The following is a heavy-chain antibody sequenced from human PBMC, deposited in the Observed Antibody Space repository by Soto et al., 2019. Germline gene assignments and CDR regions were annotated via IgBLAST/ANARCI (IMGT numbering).Heavy chain of an antibody. J-gene: IGHJ4*02. CDR2: CSPDGTT. CDR3: SVSIFGVVHY. CDR1: GFSLRSQW. Sequence: EVQLLESGGGLVQPGGSLRLSCAASGFSLRSQWMHWIRQTPGKGLEWVSRCSPDGTTVYADSVKGRFTISRDNAKNTVYLQMNSLRAEDTAMYYCSVSIFGVVHYWGQGTLVTVSS. D-gene: IGHD3-3*01. V-gene: IGHV3-74*02.